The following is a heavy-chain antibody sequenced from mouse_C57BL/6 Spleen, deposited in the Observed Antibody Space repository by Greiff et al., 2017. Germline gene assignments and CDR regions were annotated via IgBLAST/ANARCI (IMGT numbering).Heavy chain of an antibody. CDR2: IDPNSGGT. J-gene: IGHJ2*01. D-gene: IGHD2-4*01. Sequence: QVQLQQPGTELVKPGASVKLSCKASGYTFTSYWMHWVKQRPGQGLEWIGRIDPNSGGTKYNAKFKSKATLTVAKPSSTAYTQLRSLTSEDSAVYYGARCLYYDYVSTWGQDTPLTVSS. CDR1: GYTFTSYW. V-gene: IGHV1-72*01. CDR3: ARCLYYDYVST.